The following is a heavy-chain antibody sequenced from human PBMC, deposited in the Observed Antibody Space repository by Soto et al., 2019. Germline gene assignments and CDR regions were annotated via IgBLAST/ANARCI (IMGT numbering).Heavy chain of an antibody. V-gene: IGHV3-23*01. CDR1: GFTFNNYA. CDR3: AKLGSSAWSPHYYFDY. CDR2: ITGSGSDT. Sequence: GGSLRLSCAASGFTFNNYAMGWVRQAPGKGLEWVSAITGSGSDTYYLDSVKGRITISRDNSKNTLFLQVNSLRAEDTAIYYCAKLGSSAWSPHYYFDYWGQGTLVTVSS. J-gene: IGHJ4*02. D-gene: IGHD3-10*01.